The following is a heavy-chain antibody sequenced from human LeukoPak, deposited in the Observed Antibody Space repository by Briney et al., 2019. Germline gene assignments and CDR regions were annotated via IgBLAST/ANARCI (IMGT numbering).Heavy chain of an antibody. D-gene: IGHD2-2*01. CDR1: GFTVSSNY. J-gene: IGHJ4*02. CDR2: IYSGGST. V-gene: IGHV3-66*02. CDR3: ARVGIVVKARDY. Sequence: PGGSLRLSCAASGFTVSSNYMSWVRQAPGEGLEWVSVIYSGGSTYYADSVQGRFTISRDNSKNTLYLQMNSLRAEDTAVYYCARVGIVVKARDYWGQGTLVTVSS.